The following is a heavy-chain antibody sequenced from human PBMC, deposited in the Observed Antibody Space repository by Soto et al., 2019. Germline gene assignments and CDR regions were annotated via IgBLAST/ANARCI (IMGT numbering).Heavy chain of an antibody. CDR3: ARARYYDWCFDL. CDR2: SYHSGSS. J-gene: IGHJ4*02. CDR1: GGSITSAGHS. Sequence: QLQLQESGPGLVEPSQTLSLTCTVSGGSITSAGHSWGWVRQSPGKGLEWIGYSYHSGSSYYNPSRLSRVTISVDRSMAQFYLALTSVTAGDTAVYFCARARYYDWCFDLWGLGTPVTVSS. D-gene: IGHD3-9*01. V-gene: IGHV4-30-2*06.